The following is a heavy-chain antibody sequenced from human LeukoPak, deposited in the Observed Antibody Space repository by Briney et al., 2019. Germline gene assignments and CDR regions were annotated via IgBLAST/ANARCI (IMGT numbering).Heavy chain of an antibody. D-gene: IGHD5-24*01. Sequence: GGSLRLSCAVSGFTFSSYAMSWVRQAPGKGLEWVSTISGSGGSTYYADSAKGRFTISRDNSKNTLYLQMNSLGAEDTAVYYCAKDGMATISYYFDYWGQGTLVTVSS. V-gene: IGHV3-23*01. CDR1: GFTFSSYA. J-gene: IGHJ4*02. CDR3: AKDGMATISYYFDY. CDR2: ISGSGGST.